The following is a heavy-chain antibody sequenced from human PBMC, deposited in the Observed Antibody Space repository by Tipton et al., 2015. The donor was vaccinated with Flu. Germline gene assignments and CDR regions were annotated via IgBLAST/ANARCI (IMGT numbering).Heavy chain of an antibody. CDR2: ISGGSTDT. D-gene: IGHD1-26*01. CDR1: EYNLWSVV. Sequence: SLRLSCEATEYNLWSVVMSWVRQAPGKGLDWVSTISGGSTDTYYADSGKGRFTISRDNSKNTLYLQMNSLRAEDTAVYYCARLILNSGSLAWFDPWGQGTLVTVSS. V-gene: IGHV3-23*01. J-gene: IGHJ5*02. CDR3: ARLILNSGSLAWFDP.